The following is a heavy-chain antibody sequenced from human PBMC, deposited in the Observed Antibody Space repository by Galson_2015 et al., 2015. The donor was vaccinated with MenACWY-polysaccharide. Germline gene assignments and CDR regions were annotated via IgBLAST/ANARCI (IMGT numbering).Heavy chain of an antibody. Sequence: SLRLSCAASGFTFSNYAMTWVRQAPGKGLEWVSSFDGSGGHPYYADSVRGRFAVSRDDSKNTLYLEMNSLRVDDTAVYYCAKGLQAGGWSWDFDRWGQGTRIIVSS. V-gene: IGHV3-23*01. J-gene: IGHJ5*02. D-gene: IGHD6-13*01. CDR3: AKGLQAGGWSWDFDR. CDR2: FDGSGGHP. CDR1: GFTFSNYA.